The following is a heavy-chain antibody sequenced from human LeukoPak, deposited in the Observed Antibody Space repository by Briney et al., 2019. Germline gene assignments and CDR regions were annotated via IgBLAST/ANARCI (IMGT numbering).Heavy chain of an antibody. J-gene: IGHJ6*03. D-gene: IGHD3-10*01. Sequence: RASVNVSCNASGVTFSSYAISWVRQAAGQGLEWVGGILPIFGQAIYAQTFQGRVTITTDESTNTAYMELSSLRTTDTAVSFCSIEFRGTYYMDVWGKGTTVTLPS. CDR3: SIEFRGTYYMDV. CDR2: ILPIFGQA. CDR1: GVTFSSYA. V-gene: IGHV1-69*05.